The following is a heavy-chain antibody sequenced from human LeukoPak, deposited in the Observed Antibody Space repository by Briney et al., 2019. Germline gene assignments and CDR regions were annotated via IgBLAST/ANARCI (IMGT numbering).Heavy chain of an antibody. CDR1: GFIFNMYA. J-gene: IGHJ6*03. CDR3: AREGQWGPHSPSNYHYMDV. Sequence: GGSLSRYCGASGFIFNMYAIHWVRQAPGKGLEWVAVISYDGSDEHYADFVKGRFIISRDSSKDTLSLQMNSLRPEDTAVYFCAREGQWGPHSPSNYHYMDVWGRGTRDPVFS. V-gene: IGHV3-30*04. D-gene: IGHD6-19*01. CDR2: ISYDGSDE.